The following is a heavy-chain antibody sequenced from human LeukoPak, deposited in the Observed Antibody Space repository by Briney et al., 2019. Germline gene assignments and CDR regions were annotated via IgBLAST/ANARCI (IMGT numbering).Heavy chain of an antibody. J-gene: IGHJ1*01. Sequence: ASVTVSCTASGYTFTGYYLHWVRQAPGQGFEWMGWIHPNSGDTNYAQKFQGRVTMTRDTSISTAYMELSSLRSDDTAVYYCARLAAVPGWGQGTLVTVSS. CDR1: GYTFTGYY. CDR2: IHPNSGDT. V-gene: IGHV1-2*02. D-gene: IGHD6-19*01. CDR3: ARLAAVPG.